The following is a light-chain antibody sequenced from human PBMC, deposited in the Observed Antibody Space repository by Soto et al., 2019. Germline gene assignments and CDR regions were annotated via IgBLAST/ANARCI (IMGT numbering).Light chain of an antibody. CDR3: QKPNPYSPYT. Sequence: DIQMTQSPSTLSASVGDRVTITCRASQSITNCLAWYQQKPGKAPKLLIFDASSLRSGVPSRFSGSGSGTEFTLNISSLQPEDFATYYCQKPNPYSPYTFGQGTKLEIK. CDR1: QSITNC. J-gene: IGKJ2*01. V-gene: IGKV1-5*03. CDR2: DAS.